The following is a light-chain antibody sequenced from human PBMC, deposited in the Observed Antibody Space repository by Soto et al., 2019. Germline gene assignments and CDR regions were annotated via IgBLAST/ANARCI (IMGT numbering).Light chain of an antibody. CDR1: QSISAS. V-gene: IGKV1-5*03. Sequence: DIQMTQSPSTLSASVGDRVTITCRASQSISASLAWYQQKPGKAPKPLIYKASSLETGVPSRFSGSGSGTEFTLTISSLKPDDFATYFCQHMATFGQGTKVEIK. CDR3: QHMAT. J-gene: IGKJ1*01. CDR2: KAS.